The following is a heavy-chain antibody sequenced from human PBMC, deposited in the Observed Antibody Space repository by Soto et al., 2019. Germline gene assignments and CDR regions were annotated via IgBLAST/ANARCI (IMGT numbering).Heavy chain of an antibody. CDR2: ISAYNDNT. J-gene: IGHJ6*02. CDR3: AREGYYYGSGSYSPPLYYGMDV. V-gene: IGHV1-18*01. D-gene: IGHD3-10*01. CDR1: GYTFTNYG. Sequence: QIQLVQSGAEVKKAGASVKVSCKASGYTFTNYGISWVRQALGQGLEWMGWISAYNDNTNYAQKFQGRVTLTTDTTTRTAYMELRSLTSDDTAVYYCAREGYYYGSGSYSPPLYYGMDVWGQGTTVTVFS.